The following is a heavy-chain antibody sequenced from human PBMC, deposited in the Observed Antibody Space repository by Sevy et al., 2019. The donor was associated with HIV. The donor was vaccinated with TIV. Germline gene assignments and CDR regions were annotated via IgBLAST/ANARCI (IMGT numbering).Heavy chain of an antibody. CDR2: ICSSGDST. J-gene: IGHJ4*02. V-gene: IGHV3-11*01. CDR3: AREVVRGVIRDYFDF. D-gene: IGHD3-10*01. Sequence: GGSLRLSCAASGFSFSDYYMNWIRQAPGKGLECISYICSSGDSTYYADSVKGRFTISMDNAKNSVYLQMNNLRADDTAVYFCAREVVRGVIRDYFDFWGQGTLVTVSS. CDR1: GFSFSDYY.